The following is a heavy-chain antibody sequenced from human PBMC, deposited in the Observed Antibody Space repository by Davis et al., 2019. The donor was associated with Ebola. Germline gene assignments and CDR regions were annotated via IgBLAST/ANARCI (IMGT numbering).Heavy chain of an antibody. V-gene: IGHV3-30-3*01. J-gene: IGHJ4*02. CDR1: GFTFSSYA. Sequence: GESLKISCAASGFTFSSYAMHWVRQAPGKGLEWVAVISYDGSNKYYADSVKGRFTISRDNSKNTLYLQMNSLRSEDTAVYYCARERRPYIAAAGTDYWGQGTLVTVSS. D-gene: IGHD6-13*01. CDR3: ARERRPYIAAAGTDY. CDR2: ISYDGSNK.